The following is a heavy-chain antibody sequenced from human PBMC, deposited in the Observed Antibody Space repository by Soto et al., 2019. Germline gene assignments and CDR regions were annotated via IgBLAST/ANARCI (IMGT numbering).Heavy chain of an antibody. CDR3: ARGIKYGAYSRWFDP. V-gene: IGHV1-8*01. CDR2: MNPNSGNT. Sequence: QVQLVQSGAEVKKPGASVKVSCKASGYTFTSYDINWVRQATGQGLEYLGWMNPNSGNTAYVQKFQGRVTMTWDTSRTTAYMALSSLRSEDTAVYFCARGIKYGAYSRWFDPWGQGTLVTVSS. J-gene: IGHJ5*02. D-gene: IGHD4-17*01. CDR1: GYTFTSYD.